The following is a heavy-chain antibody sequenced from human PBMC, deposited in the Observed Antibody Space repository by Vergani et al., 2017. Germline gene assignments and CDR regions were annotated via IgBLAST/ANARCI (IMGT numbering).Heavy chain of an antibody. V-gene: IGHV1-46*01. CDR3: ARYDAGGIQDYGDATRYYYYGMDV. CDR2: INPSGGST. J-gene: IGHJ6*02. Sequence: QVQLVQSGAEVKKPGASVKVSCKASGYTFTSYYMHWVRQAPGQGLEWMGIINPSGGSTSYAQKFQGRVTITADESTSTAYMELSSLRSEDTAVYYCARYDAGGIQDYGDATRYYYYGMDVWGQGTTVTVSS. D-gene: IGHD4-17*01. CDR1: GYTFTSYY.